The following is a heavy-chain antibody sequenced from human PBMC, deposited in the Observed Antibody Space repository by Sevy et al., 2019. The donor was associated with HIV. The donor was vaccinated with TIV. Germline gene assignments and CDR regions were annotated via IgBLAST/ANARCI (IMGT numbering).Heavy chain of an antibody. CDR2: IIPIFGTA. Sequence: ASVQVSCKASGGTFSSYAISWVRPAPGQGLEWMGGIIPIFGTANYAQKFQGRVTITADKSTSTAYMELSSLRSEDTAVYYCARVAYQYSGAYYWFDPWGQGTRVTVSS. D-gene: IGHD3-22*01. J-gene: IGHJ5*02. V-gene: IGHV1-69*06. CDR3: ARVAYQYSGAYYWFDP. CDR1: GGTFSSYA.